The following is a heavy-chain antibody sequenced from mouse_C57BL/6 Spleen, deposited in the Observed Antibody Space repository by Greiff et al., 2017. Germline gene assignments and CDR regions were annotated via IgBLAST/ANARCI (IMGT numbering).Heavy chain of an antibody. V-gene: IGHV1-64*01. J-gene: IGHJ2*01. D-gene: IGHD1-1*01. Sequence: QVQLKQPGAELVKPGASVKLSCKASGYTFTSYWMHWVKQRPGQGLEWIGMIHPNSGSTNYNEKFKSKATLTVDKSSSTAYMQLSSLTSEDSAVYYGARLGIKKYYGSSYGYWGQGTTLTVSS. CDR2: IHPNSGST. CDR1: GYTFTSYW. CDR3: ARLGIKKYYGSSYGY.